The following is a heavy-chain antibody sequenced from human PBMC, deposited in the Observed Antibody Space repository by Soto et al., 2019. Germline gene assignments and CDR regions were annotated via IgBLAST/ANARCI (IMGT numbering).Heavy chain of an antibody. CDR2: IYDSGST. V-gene: IGHV4-59*01. CDR3: ADSSSSFLPGHFSLNM. D-gene: IGHD3-9*01. Sequence: SETMSLTCTVSGSSYSHFYWSWIRQSPGKGLEWLGYIYDSGSTSYNPSLKSRVTMSMDTSKTQFSLNLSSVTAADTAVYFCADSSSSFLPGHFSLNMWGPGEMLT. CDR1: GSSYSHFY. J-gene: IGHJ3*02.